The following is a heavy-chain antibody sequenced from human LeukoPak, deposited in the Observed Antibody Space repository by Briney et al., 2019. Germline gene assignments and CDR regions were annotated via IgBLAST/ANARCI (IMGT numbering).Heavy chain of an antibody. CDR2: IDRDGSRI. Sequence: GGSLRLSCAVSGFTFSSYWMHWVRQAPGKGLVWVSRIDRDGSRINYADSVKGRFTISRDNGKNTLFLQMNSLRAEDAAVYYCVSADSSGYMGDAFDIWGQGTMVTVSS. V-gene: IGHV3-74*01. J-gene: IGHJ3*02. D-gene: IGHD3-22*01. CDR1: GFTFSSYW. CDR3: VSADSSGYMGDAFDI.